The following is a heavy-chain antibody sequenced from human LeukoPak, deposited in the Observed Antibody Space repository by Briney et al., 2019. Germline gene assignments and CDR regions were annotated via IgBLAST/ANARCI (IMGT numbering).Heavy chain of an antibody. D-gene: IGHD3-10*01. CDR1: GFTLSDYY. Sequence: GGSLRLSCATSGFTLSDYYMNWVRQAPGKGLEWVGRIKRKTDGGTSDYAAPVKGRFTISRDDSKNTLFLQMNSLKIDDTAVYHCTTNRPGGWFGELAVWGQGTTVTVSS. V-gene: IGHV3-15*01. CDR3: TTNRPGGWFGELAV. CDR2: IKRKTDGGTS. J-gene: IGHJ6*01.